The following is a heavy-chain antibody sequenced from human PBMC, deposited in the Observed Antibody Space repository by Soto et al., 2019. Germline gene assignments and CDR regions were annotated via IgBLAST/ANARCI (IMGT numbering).Heavy chain of an antibody. CDR3: ARGWDYYYGMDV. CDR1: GGTFSSYA. CDR2: IIPIFGTA. J-gene: IGHJ6*02. V-gene: IGHV1-69*13. Sequence: SVKVSCKASGGTFSSYAISWVRQAPVQGLEWMGGIIPIFGTANYAQKFQGRVTITADESTSTAYMELSSLRSEDTAVYYCARGWDYYYGMDVWGQGTTVTVSS.